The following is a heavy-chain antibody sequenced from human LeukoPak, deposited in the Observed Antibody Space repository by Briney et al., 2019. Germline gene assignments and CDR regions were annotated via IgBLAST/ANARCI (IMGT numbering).Heavy chain of an antibody. J-gene: IGHJ3*02. D-gene: IGHD3-16*01. V-gene: IGHV4-39*01. CDR3: ASPRWDAFDI. Sequence: PSGTLSLTCTVSGGSISSSSYYWGWIRQPPGKGLEWIGSIYYSGSTYYNPSLKSRVTISVDTSKNQFSLKLSSVTAADTAVYYCASPRWDAFDIWGQGTMVTVSS. CDR2: IYYSGST. CDR1: GGSISSSSYY.